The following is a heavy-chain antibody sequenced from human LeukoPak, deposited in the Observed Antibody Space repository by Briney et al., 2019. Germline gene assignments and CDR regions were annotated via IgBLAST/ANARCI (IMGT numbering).Heavy chain of an antibody. J-gene: IGHJ4*02. V-gene: IGHV1-69*13. CDR3: ARVVGPYCGGDCYSRFDY. CDR2: IFSIFDSA. CDR1: GGTISNYA. Sequence: GASVKISCKASGGTISNYAISWVRQAPGQGLQWMGGIFSIFDSANYEQKFQGRVTITADESTSTAYMELSSLRSEDTAVYYCARVVGPYCGGDCYSRFDYGGQGTLVTVSS. D-gene: IGHD2-21*01.